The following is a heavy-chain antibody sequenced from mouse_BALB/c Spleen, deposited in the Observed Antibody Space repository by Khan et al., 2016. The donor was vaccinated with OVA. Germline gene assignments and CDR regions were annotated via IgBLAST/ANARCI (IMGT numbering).Heavy chain of an antibody. J-gene: IGHJ3*01. V-gene: IGHV2-2*02. CDR1: GFSLTTYG. D-gene: IGHD2-4*01. Sequence: VQLQESGPGLVQPSQSLSITCTVSGFSLTTYGVHWVRQSPGKGLEWLGVIWSGGSTDYNAAFISRLSISKDNSQSQVFFKMNSLQANDTAIYYCARNYDYDEGLAYWGQGTLVTVSA. CDR2: IWSGGST. CDR3: ARNYDYDEGLAY.